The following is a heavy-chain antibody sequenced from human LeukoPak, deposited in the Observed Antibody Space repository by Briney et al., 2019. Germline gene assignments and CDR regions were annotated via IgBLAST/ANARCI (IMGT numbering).Heavy chain of an antibody. V-gene: IGHV1-2*02. J-gene: IGHJ4*02. CDR2: INPNSGGT. D-gene: IGHD1/OR15-1a*01. CDR3: ARVEGGFTRTKDY. CDR1: GYTFTGYY. Sequence: GASVKVSCKASGYTFTGYYMHSVRQAPGQGLEWMGWINPNSGGTNYAQKFQGRVTMTRDTSISTAYMELSRLRSDDTAVYFCARVEGGFTRTKDYRGQGTLVTVSS.